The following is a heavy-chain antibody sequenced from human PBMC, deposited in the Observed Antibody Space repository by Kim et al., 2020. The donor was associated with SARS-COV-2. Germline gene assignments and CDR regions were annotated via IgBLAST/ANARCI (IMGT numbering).Heavy chain of an antibody. CDR2: IYYSGST. Sequence: SETLSLTFTVSGGSISSSSYYWGWIRQPPGKGLEWIGSIYYSGSTYYNPSLKSRVTISVDTSKNQFSLKLSSVSAADTAVYYCSRHEPGMIGMYLHNWF. J-gene: IGHJ5*01. D-gene: IGHD3-22*01. CDR1: GGSISSSSYY. V-gene: IGHV4-39*01. CDR3: SRHEPGMIGMYLHNWF.